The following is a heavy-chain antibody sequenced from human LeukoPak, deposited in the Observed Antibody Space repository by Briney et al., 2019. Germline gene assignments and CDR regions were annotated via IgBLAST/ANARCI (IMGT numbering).Heavy chain of an antibody. CDR2: ISAYNGNT. J-gene: IGHJ6*03. D-gene: IGHD3-3*01. Sequence: ASVKVSCKTSSYSFTSYGISWVRQAPGQGLEWMGWISAYNGNTNYAQKLQGRVTMTTDTSTSTAYMELRSLRSDDTAVYYCARVITIFGVVSYYYYYMDVWGKGTTVTVSS. CDR3: ARVITIFGVVSYYYYYMDV. CDR1: SYSFTSYG. V-gene: IGHV1-18*01.